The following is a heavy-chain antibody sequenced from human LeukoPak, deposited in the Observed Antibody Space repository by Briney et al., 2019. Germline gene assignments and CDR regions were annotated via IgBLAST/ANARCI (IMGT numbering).Heavy chain of an antibody. Sequence: GRSLRLSCAASGFTFSSYGMHWVRQAPGKGLEWVAVIWNDGSNKYYADSVKGRFTISRDNSKNTLYLQMNSLRAEDTAVYYCARVLSIVVVPGATFWFDPWGQGTLVTVSS. CDR2: IWNDGSNK. CDR3: ARVLSIVVVPGATFWFDP. CDR1: GFTFSSYG. J-gene: IGHJ5*02. D-gene: IGHD2-2*01. V-gene: IGHV3-33*01.